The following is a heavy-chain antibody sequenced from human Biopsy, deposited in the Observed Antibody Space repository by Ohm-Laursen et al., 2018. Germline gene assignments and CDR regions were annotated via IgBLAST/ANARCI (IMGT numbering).Heavy chain of an antibody. CDR2: IYSDGNT. Sequence: SLRLSCAATGFTVSDNHTSWIRQAPGKGLQWVSLIYSDGNTYYADSVKGRFTISRDIPRNTLYLQMNSLRAEDTAVYYCAIDGNDFLTDYLKIDQWGQGTPVTVSS. CDR1: GFTVSDNH. V-gene: IGHV3-53*01. J-gene: IGHJ4*02. CDR3: AIDGNDFLTDYLKIDQ. D-gene: IGHD3-9*01.